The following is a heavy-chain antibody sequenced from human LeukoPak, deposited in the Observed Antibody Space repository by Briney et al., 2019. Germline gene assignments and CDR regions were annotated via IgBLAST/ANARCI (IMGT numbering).Heavy chain of an antibody. V-gene: IGHV3-21*01. J-gene: IGHJ4*02. CDR1: GFTFSSYT. CDR2: ISSSSSYI. D-gene: IGHD3-22*01. Sequence: GGSLRLSCAASGFTFSSYTMNWVRQAPGKGLEWVSSISSSSSYIYYADSVKGRFTISRDNAKNSLYLQMNSLRAEDTAVYYCARGYYYDSSGYYFDYWGQGTLVTVSS. CDR3: ARGYYYDSSGYYFDY.